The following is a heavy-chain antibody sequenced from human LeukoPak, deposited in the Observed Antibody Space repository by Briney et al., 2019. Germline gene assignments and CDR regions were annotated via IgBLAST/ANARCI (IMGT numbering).Heavy chain of an antibody. CDR2: ISTSSGTM. CDR3: ARIRRSAN. Sequence: GGSLRLSCAASGFTFSSFGMYWVRQAPGKGLEWLSYISTSSGTMYYADSVKGRFTISRDNAKNSLSLQMNSLRAEDTAVYYCARIRRSANWGQGTLVTVSS. D-gene: IGHD6-25*01. V-gene: IGHV3-48*01. CDR1: GFTFSSFG. J-gene: IGHJ4*02.